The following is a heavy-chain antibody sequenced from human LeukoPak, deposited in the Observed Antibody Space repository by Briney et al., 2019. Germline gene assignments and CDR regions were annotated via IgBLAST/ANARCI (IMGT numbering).Heavy chain of an antibody. Sequence: SETLSLTCTVSGGSFSSYFWSWIRQPPGKGLEWIGYIYYTGSTTHNPSLKSRVTISVDTSKNQFSLKLSSVTAADTAVYYCARSITVNKNFYYGMDVWGQGTTVTVSS. CDR2: IYYTGST. CDR1: GGSFSSYF. CDR3: ARSITVNKNFYYGMDV. D-gene: IGHD4-17*01. V-gene: IGHV4-59*01. J-gene: IGHJ6*02.